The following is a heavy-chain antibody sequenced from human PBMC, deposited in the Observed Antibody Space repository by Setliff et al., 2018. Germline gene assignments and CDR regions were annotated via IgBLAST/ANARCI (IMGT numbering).Heavy chain of an antibody. V-gene: IGHV2-70*11. Sequence: GPTLVNPTQTLTLTCAFSGFSLTASGMCVTWIRQPPGKTLEWLARIDWDDAKYYRTSLKTRLTISKDTSKNQVVLTMTNMDPVDTATYYCARINMVRGVPPHLDYWGQGTLVTVSS. CDR2: IDWDDAK. CDR1: GFSLTASGMC. D-gene: IGHD3-10*01. CDR3: ARINMVRGVPPHLDY. J-gene: IGHJ4*02.